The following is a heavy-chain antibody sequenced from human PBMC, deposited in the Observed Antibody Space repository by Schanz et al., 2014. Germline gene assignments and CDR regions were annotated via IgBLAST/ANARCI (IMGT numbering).Heavy chain of an antibody. CDR3: TRGGYSYALSAFDI. D-gene: IGHD5-18*01. V-gene: IGHV1-18*01. CDR2: ITAYNGDT. CDR1: RYTFNTYG. Sequence: VQLEQSGAEVKKPGSSVKVSCKASRYTFNTYGLNWVRQAPGQGLEWMGWITAYNGDTNYALKLQGRVTMTTDTSTGTAYMELRSLRSDDTALYYCTRGGYSYALSAFDIWGQGTMVTVSS. J-gene: IGHJ3*02.